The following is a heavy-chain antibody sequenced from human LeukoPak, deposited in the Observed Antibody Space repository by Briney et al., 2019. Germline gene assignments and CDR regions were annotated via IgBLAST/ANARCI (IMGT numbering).Heavy chain of an antibody. CDR2: IYTSGST. J-gene: IGHJ4*02. V-gene: IGHV4-61*02. CDR1: GGSISSGNYY. CDR3: ARAPTAYCLSATCQPYFDY. Sequence: SETLSLTCTVSGGSISSGNYYWYWIRQPAGKGLEWIGRIYTSGSTNYNPPLASRVTMSIETPKNQFSLKLSSVTAADTAVYYCARAPTAYCLSATCQPYFDYWGQGILVTVSS. D-gene: IGHD2-2*01.